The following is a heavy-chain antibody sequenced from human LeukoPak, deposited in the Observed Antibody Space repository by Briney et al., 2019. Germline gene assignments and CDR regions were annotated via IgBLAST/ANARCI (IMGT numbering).Heavy chain of an antibody. J-gene: IGHJ6*02. CDR2: IDPNSGGT. D-gene: IGHD2-15*01. V-gene: IGHV1-2*02. CDR3: ASLGAATLPYFGVDV. CDR1: GYTLSHYY. Sequence: ASVKGSCEASGYTLSHYYMYWVRQAPGQGLEWMGWIDPNSGGTYYAQNFRGRVTMTRDTSISIVYMELTRLTSADAAVYHCASLGAATLPYFGVDVWGQGTTVTVSS.